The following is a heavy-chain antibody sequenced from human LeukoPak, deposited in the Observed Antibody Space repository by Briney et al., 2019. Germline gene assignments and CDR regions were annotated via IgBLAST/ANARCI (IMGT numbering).Heavy chain of an antibody. D-gene: IGHD5-12*01. Sequence: PGGSLRLSCATSGFTFDTYDMKWVGQAPGKGREWVSSISGSRSYINYADSVRGGLTIPRDNGKKELYLQMNSLRFDDTAVYYCVPLATNRVGSWGQGALVTVSS. CDR2: ISGSRSYI. V-gene: IGHV3-21*01. CDR3: VPLATNRVGS. CDR1: GFTFDTYD. J-gene: IGHJ5*02.